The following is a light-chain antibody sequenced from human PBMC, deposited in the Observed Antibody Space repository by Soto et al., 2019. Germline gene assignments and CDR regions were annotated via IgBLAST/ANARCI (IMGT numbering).Light chain of an antibody. CDR1: QSISSY. V-gene: IGKV1-33*01. CDR3: QQFDNLPLT. J-gene: IGKJ4*01. Sequence: DIQMTQSPSSLSASVGDRVTITCRASQSISSYLNWYQLKPGKAPKLLIYHGSTLGTGVPSRFSGSGSGTDFTFTISSLQPEDIATYYCQQFDNLPLTFGGGTKVETK. CDR2: HGS.